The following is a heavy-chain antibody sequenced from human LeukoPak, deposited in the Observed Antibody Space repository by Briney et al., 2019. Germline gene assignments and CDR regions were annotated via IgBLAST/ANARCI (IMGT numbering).Heavy chain of an antibody. D-gene: IGHD2/OR15-2a*01. CDR3: TTFYHEYSPY. CDR1: GFSFMNAW. J-gene: IGHJ4*02. Sequence: GGSPRLSCAASGFSFMNAWMIWVRQAPGKGLEWVGRIKSNADGGTPDYAAPARGRFTISRDDSKNTLYLQMNSLKTEDTAVYYCTTFYHEYSPYWGRGTLVTVSS. CDR2: IKSNADGGTP. V-gene: IGHV3-15*01.